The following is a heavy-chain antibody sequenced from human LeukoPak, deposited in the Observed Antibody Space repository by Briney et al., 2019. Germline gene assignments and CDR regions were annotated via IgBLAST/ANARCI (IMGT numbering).Heavy chain of an antibody. CDR3: ARIQGWTYYGSGSQT. Sequence: SETLSLTCTVSGGSISSYYWSWIRQPPGKGLEWIGYIHDSGTTNYNPSLKSRVTISVDTSKNQFSLKLTSVTAADTAVYYCARIQGWTYYGSGSQTWGQGTMVTVSS. CDR1: GGSISSYY. D-gene: IGHD3-10*01. J-gene: IGHJ3*01. V-gene: IGHV4-59*01. CDR2: IHDSGTT.